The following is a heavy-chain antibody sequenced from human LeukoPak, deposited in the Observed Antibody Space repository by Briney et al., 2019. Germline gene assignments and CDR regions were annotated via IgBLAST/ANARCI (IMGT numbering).Heavy chain of an antibody. CDR1: GFAFSSYA. Sequence: GGSLRLSCAASGFAFSSYAMSWVRQAAGKGLEWVSTISGNGRSTYYADSVKGRFTISRDNSKNTVSLQMNSLRAEDTAVYYCAKDEGYYDSSGYFKRCPFDYWGQGTLVTVSS. D-gene: IGHD3-22*01. V-gene: IGHV3-23*01. CDR3: AKDEGYYDSSGYFKRCPFDY. CDR2: ISGNGRST. J-gene: IGHJ4*02.